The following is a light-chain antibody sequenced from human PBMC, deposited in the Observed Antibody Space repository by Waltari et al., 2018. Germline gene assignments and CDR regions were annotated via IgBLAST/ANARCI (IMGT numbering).Light chain of an antibody. V-gene: IGLV1-40*01. CDR3: QSYDSSLSVV. CDR2: GNS. J-gene: IGLJ2*01. CDR1: SSNIGAGSA. Sequence: QSVLTQPPSVSGAPGQRVTISCTGSSSNIGAGSAVFWYQHLPGTAPKLLIFGNSIRPSGVPDRFSGSKSGTSASLAIIGLQAEDEADYYCQSYDSSLSVVFGGGTKVTVL.